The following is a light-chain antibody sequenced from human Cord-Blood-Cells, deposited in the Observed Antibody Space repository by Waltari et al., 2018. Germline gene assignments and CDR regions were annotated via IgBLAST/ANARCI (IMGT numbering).Light chain of an antibody. CDR3: QSYDSSNQV. J-gene: IGLJ3*02. CDR1: SGSLASNY. V-gene: IGLV6-57*01. CDR2: EDN. Sequence: NFMLTQPHSVSESPGKTVTISCTRSSGSLASNYVQWYQQRPGSSPTTVIYEDNQRPSGVPDRFSGSIDSSSNSAYLTISGLKTEDEADYYCQSYDSSNQVFGGGTKLTVL.